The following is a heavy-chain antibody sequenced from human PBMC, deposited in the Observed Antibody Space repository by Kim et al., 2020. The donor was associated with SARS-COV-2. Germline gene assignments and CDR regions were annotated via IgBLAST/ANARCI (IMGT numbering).Heavy chain of an antibody. CDR1: GFTFSSYG. CDR3: AREGQGEYPDY. V-gene: IGHV3-33*01. J-gene: IGHJ4*02. D-gene: IGHD3-10*01. Sequence: GGSLRLSCAASGFTFSSYGMHWVRQAPGKGLEWVAVIWYDGSNKYYADSVKGRFTISRDNSKNTLYLQMNSLRAEDTAVYYCAREGQGEYPDYWGQGTLVTVSS. CDR2: IWYDGSNK.